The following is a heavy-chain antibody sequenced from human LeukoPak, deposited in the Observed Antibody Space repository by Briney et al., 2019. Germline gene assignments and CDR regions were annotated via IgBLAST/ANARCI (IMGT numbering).Heavy chain of an antibody. J-gene: IGHJ4*02. CDR2: ISSSSSYI. CDR1: GFTFSSYS. Sequence: KSGGSLRLSCAASGFTFSSYSMNWVRQAPGKGLEWVSSISSSSSYIYYADSVKGRFTISRDNAKNSLYLQMNSLRAEDTAVYYCARVGSSGWYREDYWGQGTLVTVSS. D-gene: IGHD6-19*01. V-gene: IGHV3-21*01. CDR3: ARVGSSGWYREDY.